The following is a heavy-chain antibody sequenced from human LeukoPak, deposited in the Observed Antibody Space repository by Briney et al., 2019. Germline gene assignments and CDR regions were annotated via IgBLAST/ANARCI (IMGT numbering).Heavy chain of an antibody. D-gene: IGHD4-17*01. CDR3: ARDPHYGDILNDPFDI. CDR2: INYSGST. Sequence: SPSETLSLTCTVSGGSISRYYRSWIRQPPGKGLEWIGCINYSGSTKYSPSLKSRVTISVDTSKNQLSLKLSSVTAADTAVYYCARDPHYGDILNDPFDIWGQGTMVTVSS. J-gene: IGHJ3*02. V-gene: IGHV4-59*01. CDR1: GGSISRYY.